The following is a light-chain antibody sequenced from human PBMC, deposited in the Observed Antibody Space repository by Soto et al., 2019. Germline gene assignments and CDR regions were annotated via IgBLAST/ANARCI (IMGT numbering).Light chain of an antibody. J-gene: IGKJ2*01. V-gene: IGKV2-24*01. CDR3: MQATQSYT. Sequence: DIVMTQTPLSLPVTLGQPASISCRSSQSLVHSDGNTHFNWLQQRPGQPPRLLIYKISNRFPGVPDRFSGSGAGADFTLKISRVEAEDVGVYYCMQATQSYTFGQGTKLEIK. CDR1: QSLVHSDGNTH. CDR2: KIS.